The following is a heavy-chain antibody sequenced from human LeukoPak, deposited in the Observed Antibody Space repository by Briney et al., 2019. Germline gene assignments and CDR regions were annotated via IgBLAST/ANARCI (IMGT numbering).Heavy chain of an antibody. V-gene: IGHV4-30-4*01. Sequence: SETLSLTCTVSGGSISSGDYYWTWIRQPPGKGLEWIGYIYYSGSTNYNPSLKSRVTISVDTSKNQFSLKLSSVTAADTAVYYCARYYYRGFIDYWGQGTLLTVSS. CDR2: IYYSGST. CDR1: GGSISSGDYY. J-gene: IGHJ4*02. CDR3: ARYYYRGFIDY. D-gene: IGHD3-10*01.